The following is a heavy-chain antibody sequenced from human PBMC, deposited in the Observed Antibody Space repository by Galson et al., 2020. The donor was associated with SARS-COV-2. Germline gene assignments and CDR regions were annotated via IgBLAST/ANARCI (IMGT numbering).Heavy chain of an antibody. Sequence: ASVKVYCKASGYTFTSYDINWVRQATGQGLEWMGWMNPNSGNTGYAQKFQGRVTMTRNTSISTAYMELSSLRSEDTAVYYCARGRDYVWGSYRLRWFDPWGQGTLVTVSS. J-gene: IGHJ5*02. D-gene: IGHD3-16*02. CDR3: ARGRDYVWGSYRLRWFDP. V-gene: IGHV1-8*01. CDR1: GYTFTSYD. CDR2: MNPNSGNT.